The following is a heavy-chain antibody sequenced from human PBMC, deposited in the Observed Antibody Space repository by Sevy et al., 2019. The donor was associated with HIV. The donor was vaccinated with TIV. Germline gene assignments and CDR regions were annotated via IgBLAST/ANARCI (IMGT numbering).Heavy chain of an antibody. CDR2: ISGPGALT. V-gene: IGHV3-23*01. Sequence: GGSLRLSCAVSGFTFRSYAMSWVRQAPGKGLEWVSSISGPGALTYYAESVKGRFTISRDNSKNTLFLQMNSLRAEDTALYYCAKVDEPAADYADYVPNAFDIWGQGTMVTVSS. J-gene: IGHJ3*02. D-gene: IGHD4-17*01. CDR3: AKVDEPAADYADYVPNAFDI. CDR1: GFTFRSYA.